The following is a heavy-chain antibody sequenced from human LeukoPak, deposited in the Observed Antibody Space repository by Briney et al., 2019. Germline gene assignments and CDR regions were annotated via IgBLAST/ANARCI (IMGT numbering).Heavy chain of an antibody. CDR1: GGSISSSSYY. D-gene: IGHD6-19*01. CDR3: ARQGDGSPDRASYSSGWYPPFYYYYYMDV. Sequence: PSETLSLTCTVSGGSISSSSYYWGWIRQPPGKGLEWIGSIYYSGSTYYNPSLKSRVTISVDTSKNQFSLKLSSVTAADTAVYYCARQGDGSPDRASYSSGWYPPFYYYYYMDVWGKGTTVTISS. V-gene: IGHV4-39*01. J-gene: IGHJ6*03. CDR2: IYYSGST.